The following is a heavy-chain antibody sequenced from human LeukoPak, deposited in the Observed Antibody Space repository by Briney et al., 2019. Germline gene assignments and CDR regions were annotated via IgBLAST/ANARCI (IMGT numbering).Heavy chain of an antibody. CDR3: ARDKGAYGSDYGMDV. CDR1: GFTVSSNY. Sequence: GGSLRLSCAASGFTVSSNYMSWVRQAPGKGLEWVSVIYSGGYTYYADSVKGRFTISRDNSKNTLYLQMNSLRAEDTAVYYCARDKGAYGSDYGMDVWGQGSTVTVS. CDR2: IYSGGYT. D-gene: IGHD3-10*01. J-gene: IGHJ6*02. V-gene: IGHV3-66*01.